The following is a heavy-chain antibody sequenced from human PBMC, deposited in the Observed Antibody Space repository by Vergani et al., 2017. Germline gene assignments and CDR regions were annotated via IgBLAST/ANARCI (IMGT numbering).Heavy chain of an antibody. V-gene: IGHV1-46*01. J-gene: IGHJ4*02. D-gene: IGHD5-24*01. CDR1: GYTFTSYY. CDR2: INPSGGST. CDR3: ARVGVDSRDGYNYPFDY. Sequence: QVQLVQSGAEVKKPGASVKVSCKASGYTFTSYYMHWVRQAPGQGLEWMGIINPSGGSTSYAQKFQGRVTMTRDTSTSTVYMELSSLRAEDTAVYYCARVGVDSRDGYNYPFDYWGQGTLVTVSS.